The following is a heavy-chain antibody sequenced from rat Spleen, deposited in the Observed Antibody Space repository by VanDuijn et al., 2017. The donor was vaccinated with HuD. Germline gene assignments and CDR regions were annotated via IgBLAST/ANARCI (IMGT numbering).Heavy chain of an antibody. CDR3: ATGGEYYGLLRGSYFDY. V-gene: IGHV5-29*01. D-gene: IGHD1-6*01. CDR2: ISYGDSSGHSST. CDR1: GFTFSDYG. Sequence: EVQLVESGGGLVQPGRSLKLSCAASGFTFSDYGMAWVRQAPTKGLEWVATISYGDSSGHSSTYYRDSVKGRFTISRDNAKSTLYLQMDSLRSEDTATYYCATGGEYYGLLRGSYFDYWGQGVMVTVSS. J-gene: IGHJ2*01.